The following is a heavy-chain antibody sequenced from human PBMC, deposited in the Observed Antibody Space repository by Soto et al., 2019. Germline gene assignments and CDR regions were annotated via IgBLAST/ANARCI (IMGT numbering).Heavy chain of an antibody. CDR1: GGAFSSYA. Sequence: EASVKVSCKSSGGAFSSYAISWVRQAPGQGLEWMGGIIPIFGTANYAQKFQGRVTITADESTSTAYMELSSLRSEDTAVYYCASAQDSCGGSCAWGQGTLVTVSS. V-gene: IGHV1-69*13. D-gene: IGHD2-15*01. CDR2: IIPIFGTA. J-gene: IGHJ4*02. CDR3: ASAQDSCGGSCA.